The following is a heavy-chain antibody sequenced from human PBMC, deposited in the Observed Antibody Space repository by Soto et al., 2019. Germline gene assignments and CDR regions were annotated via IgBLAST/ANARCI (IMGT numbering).Heavy chain of an antibody. CDR1: GFTFSSYG. CDR3: ARDGPPGTMIVVANWFDP. J-gene: IGHJ5*02. Sequence: GGSLRLSCAASGFTFSSYGMHWVRQAPGKGLEWVAVIWYDGSNKYYANSVKGRFTISRDNSKNTLYLQMNSLRAEDTAVYYCARDGPPGTMIVVANWFDPWGQGTLVTVSS. CDR2: IWYDGSNK. D-gene: IGHD3-22*01. V-gene: IGHV3-33*01.